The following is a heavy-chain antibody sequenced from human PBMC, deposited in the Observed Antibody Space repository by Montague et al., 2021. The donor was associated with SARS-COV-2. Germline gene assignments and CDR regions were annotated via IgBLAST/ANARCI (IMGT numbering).Heavy chain of an antibody. CDR2: IYWDDDK. V-gene: IGHV2-5*02. J-gene: IGHJ3*02. CDR1: GFSLSTSGMG. Sequence: PALVKPTQTLTLTCTFSGFSLSTSGMGVGWIRQPPGKALEWLALIYWDDDKCYSPSLKSRLTITKDTSKNQVVLTMTNMDPVDTATYYCAHRRVGAAIEADAFDIWGQGTMVTVSS. D-gene: IGHD1-26*01. CDR3: AHRRVGAAIEADAFDI.